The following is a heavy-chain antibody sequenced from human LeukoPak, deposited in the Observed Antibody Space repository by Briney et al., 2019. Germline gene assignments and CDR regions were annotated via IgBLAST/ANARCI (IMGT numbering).Heavy chain of an antibody. Sequence: ASVKVSCKASGYTLTGYYMHWVRQAHGQGLEWMGWINPNSGGTNYAQKFQGRVTMTRDTSISTAYMELSRLRSDDTAVYYCEFDYYDSSGYYLDYWGQGTLVTVSS. J-gene: IGHJ4*02. CDR3: EFDYYDSSGYYLDY. D-gene: IGHD3-22*01. CDR2: INPNSGGT. CDR1: GYTLTGYY. V-gene: IGHV1-2*02.